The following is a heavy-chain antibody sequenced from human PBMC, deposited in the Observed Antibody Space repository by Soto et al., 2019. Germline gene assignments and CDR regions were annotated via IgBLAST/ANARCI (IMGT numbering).Heavy chain of an antibody. V-gene: IGHV3-7*01. CDR2: IKEDGSEK. Sequence: EVQLVGSGGGLVQPGGSLRLSCAASGFTFSSYWMSWVRKAPGKGLEWVANIKEDGSEKNYVDSLKGRFSISRDNAKNSLYLQMNSLRAEDTAVYYCARTTAFEYWGQGTLVTVSS. CDR1: GFTFSSYW. CDR3: ARTTAFEY. D-gene: IGHD1-7*01. J-gene: IGHJ4*02.